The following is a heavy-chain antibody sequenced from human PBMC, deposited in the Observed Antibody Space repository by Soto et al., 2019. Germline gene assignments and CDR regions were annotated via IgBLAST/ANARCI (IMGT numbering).Heavy chain of an antibody. CDR3: ARSGPFWSGYCYFDY. V-gene: IGHV4-59*01. Sequence: PWETLSLTCTVSGGSISSYYWSWIRQPPGKGLEWIGYIYYSGSTNYNPSLKSRVTISVDTSKNQFSLKLSSVTAADTAVYYCARSGPFWSGYCYFDYWGQGTLVTVSS. J-gene: IGHJ4*02. D-gene: IGHD3-3*01. CDR2: IYYSGST. CDR1: GGSISSYY.